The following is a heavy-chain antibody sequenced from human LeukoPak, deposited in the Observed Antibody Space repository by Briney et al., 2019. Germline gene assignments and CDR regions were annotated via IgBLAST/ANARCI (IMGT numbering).Heavy chain of an antibody. V-gene: IGHV3-23*01. J-gene: IGHJ4*02. Sequence: GGSLRLSCAASGFTFSSYAMSWVRQAPGKGLEWVSAISGSGGSTYYADSVKGRFTISRDNSKNTLYLQMNSLRAEDTAVYYCAKDRLGYCSSTSCYKGAYWGQGTLVTVSS. D-gene: IGHD2-2*02. CDR1: GFTFSSYA. CDR2: ISGSGGST. CDR3: AKDRLGYCSSTSCYKGAY.